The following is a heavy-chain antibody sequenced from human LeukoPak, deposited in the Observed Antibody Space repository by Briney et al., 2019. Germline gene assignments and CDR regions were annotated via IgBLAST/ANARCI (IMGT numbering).Heavy chain of an antibody. Sequence: GGSLRLSCAASGFTFSSYAMHWVRQAPGKGLEWVSGISWNSGSIGYADSVKGRFTISRDNPRNTLYLQMNSLRAEDTAMYHCAKEWELTYWGQGTLVTVSS. V-gene: IGHV3-9*01. CDR2: ISWNSGSI. D-gene: IGHD1-26*01. J-gene: IGHJ4*02. CDR1: GFTFSSYA. CDR3: AKEWELTY.